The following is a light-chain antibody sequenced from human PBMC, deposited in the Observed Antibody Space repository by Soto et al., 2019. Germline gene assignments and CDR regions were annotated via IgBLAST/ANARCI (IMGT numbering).Light chain of an antibody. CDR3: HQYSKWPLT. CDR2: GAS. V-gene: IGKV3-15*01. Sequence: EIVMTQSPATLSVSAGERATLSCRASQSVSSSLAWYQQKPGQGPRLLIYGASTRATGVPARFSGSGSGTEFTLTISSLQSEDFAVYYCHQYSKWPLTFGGGTKVEIK. CDR1: QSVSSS. J-gene: IGKJ4*01.